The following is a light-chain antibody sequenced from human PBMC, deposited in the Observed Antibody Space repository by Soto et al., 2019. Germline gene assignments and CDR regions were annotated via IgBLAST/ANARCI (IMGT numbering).Light chain of an antibody. V-gene: IGKV3-11*01. CDR1: QSFRGL. J-gene: IGKJ5*01. CDR3: QQRHMWPIT. CDR2: DAY. Sequence: EIVLTQSPGTLSLSPGKRATLSRRASQSFRGLLAWYQQKPGQAPRLLIYDAYNRATGIPPRFSGSGSGTDFTLTISSLEPEDSAVYYCQQRHMWPITFGQGTRLEI.